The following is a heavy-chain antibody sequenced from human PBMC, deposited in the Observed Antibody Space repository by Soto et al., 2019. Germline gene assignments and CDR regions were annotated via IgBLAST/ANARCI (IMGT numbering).Heavy chain of an antibody. Sequence: QLQLQESGPGLVKPSETLSLTCTVSAGSISSSNYYWGWIRQPPGKGMEWIGNIYYSGSTYYNPSLKSRVTISINTSKNQFSLRLTSVTAADTAVYYCARPPVAGRGGAFDIWGQGTMVIVSS. J-gene: IGHJ3*02. V-gene: IGHV4-39*01. D-gene: IGHD2-15*01. CDR2: IYYSGST. CDR3: ARPPVAGRGGAFDI. CDR1: AGSISSSNYY.